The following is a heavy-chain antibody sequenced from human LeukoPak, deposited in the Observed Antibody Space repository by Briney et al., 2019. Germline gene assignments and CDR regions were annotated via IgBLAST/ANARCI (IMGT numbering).Heavy chain of an antibody. CDR2: IKQDGSEK. CDR3: ARKGSGVLLWFGELLLGAFDI. D-gene: IGHD3-10*01. V-gene: IGHV3-7*01. J-gene: IGHJ3*02. Sequence: GGSLRLSCAASGFTFSSYWMSWVRQAPGKGLEWVANIKQDGSEKYYVDSVKGRFTTSRDNAKNSRYLQMNSRRAEDTAVYYCARKGSGVLLWFGELLLGAFDIWGQGTMVTVSS. CDR1: GFTFSSYW.